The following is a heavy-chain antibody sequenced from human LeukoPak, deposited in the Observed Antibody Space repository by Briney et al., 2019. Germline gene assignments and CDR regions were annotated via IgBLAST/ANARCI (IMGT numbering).Heavy chain of an antibody. CDR2: LCGGGGST. CDR3: AGAGY. V-gene: IGHV3-23*01. CDR1: GFTFSSYA. Sequence: PGGSLRLSCAASGFTFSSYAMSWVRQAPGKALEWVSTLCGGGGSTHYADSVKGRFTISRDNSKNTLYLQMNSLRAEDTAVYYCAGAGYWGQGTLVTVSS. J-gene: IGHJ4*02.